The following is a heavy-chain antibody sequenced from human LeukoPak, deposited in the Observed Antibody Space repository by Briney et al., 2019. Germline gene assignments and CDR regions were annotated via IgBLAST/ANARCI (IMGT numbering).Heavy chain of an antibody. J-gene: IGHJ4*02. CDR2: ISYDGSNK. D-gene: IGHD4-17*01. V-gene: IGHV3-30*04. CDR1: GFTFSSYA. Sequence: TGGSLRLSCAASGFTFSSYAMHWVRQAPGKGLEWVAVISYDGSNKYYADSVKGRFTISRDNSKNTLYLQMNSLRAEDTAVYYCARVYGDYGPFDYWGQGTLVTVSS. CDR3: ARVYGDYGPFDY.